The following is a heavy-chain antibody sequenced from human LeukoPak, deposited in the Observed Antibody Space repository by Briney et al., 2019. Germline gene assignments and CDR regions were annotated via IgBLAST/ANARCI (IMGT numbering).Heavy chain of an antibody. CDR3: ARDLRGIAAAGNQYYYYYYMDV. J-gene: IGHJ6*03. CDR1: GYTFTGYW. Sequence: ASVKVSCKAFGYTFTGYWMHWVRQAPGQGPEWMGVISPSGGSTIYAQKFKGRVTMTTDTSTSTAYMELRSLRSDDTAVYYCARDLRGIAAAGNQYYYYYYMDVWGKGTTVTISS. V-gene: IGHV1-46*01. D-gene: IGHD6-13*01. CDR2: ISPSGGST.